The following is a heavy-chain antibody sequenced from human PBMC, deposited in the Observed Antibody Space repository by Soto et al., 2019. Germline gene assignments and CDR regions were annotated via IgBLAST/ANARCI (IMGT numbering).Heavy chain of an antibody. CDR3: ARGGGVGVAGSAAFDM. D-gene: IGHD3-3*01. V-gene: IGHV1-2*02. CDR1: GYPVTAYY. CDR2: INPATGAA. Sequence: QLHLVQSGAVVKKPGASVTVSCSASGYPVTAYYMHWVRQAPGRGLEWMGGINPATGAAKYTQTFQGSVTMTRHTSTRTVFMELSGLTSEDTAVFYCARGGGVGVAGSAAFDMWGQGTVVTVSS. J-gene: IGHJ3*02.